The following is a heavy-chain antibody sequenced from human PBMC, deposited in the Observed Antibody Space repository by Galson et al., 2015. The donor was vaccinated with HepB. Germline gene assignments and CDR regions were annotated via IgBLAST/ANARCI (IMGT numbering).Heavy chain of an antibody. CDR2: ISWNSGTI. CDR1: GFTFDDYA. CDR3: ARGYSSDWSVSIGY. Sequence: SLRLSCAASGFTFDDYATHWVRQAPGKGLEWVSGISWNSGTIGYADSVKGRFTISRDNAKNSLYLQMNSLRAEDTAVYYCARGYSSDWSVSIGYWGQGTLVTVSS. D-gene: IGHD6-19*01. J-gene: IGHJ4*02. V-gene: IGHV3-9*01.